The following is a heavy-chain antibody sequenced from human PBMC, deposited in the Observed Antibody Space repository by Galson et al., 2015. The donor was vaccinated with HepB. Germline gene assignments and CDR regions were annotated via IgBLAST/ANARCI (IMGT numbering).Heavy chain of an antibody. D-gene: IGHD3-10*01. CDR3: ARDYVWFGEFDDAFDI. Sequence: SLRLSCAASGFTFSSYWMSWVRQAPGKGLEWVANIKQDGSEKYYVDSVKGRFTISRDNAKNSLYLQMNSLRAEDTAVYYCARDYVWFGEFDDAFDIWGQGTMVTVSS. CDR1: GFTFSSYW. V-gene: IGHV3-7*03. CDR2: IKQDGSEK. J-gene: IGHJ3*02.